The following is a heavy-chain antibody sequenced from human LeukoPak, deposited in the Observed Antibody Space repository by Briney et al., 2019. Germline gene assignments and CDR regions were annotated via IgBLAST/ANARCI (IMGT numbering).Heavy chain of an antibody. Sequence: PGGSLRLSCAASGFTFSSYWMHWVRHAPGKGLVWVSRINSDGSSTSYADSVKGRFTISRDNAKNTLYLQMNSLRAEGTAVYYCASEGHCSSTSCYYYYYYGMDVWGQGTTVTVSS. J-gene: IGHJ6*02. CDR2: INSDGSST. D-gene: IGHD2-2*01. CDR1: GFTFSSYW. V-gene: IGHV3-74*01. CDR3: ASEGHCSSTSCYYYYYYGMDV.